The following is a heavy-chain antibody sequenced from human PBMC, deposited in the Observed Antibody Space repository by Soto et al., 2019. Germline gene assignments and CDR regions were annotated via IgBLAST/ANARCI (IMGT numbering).Heavy chain of an antibody. Sequence: QVQLQESGPGLVKPSQTLSLTCTVSAGSIRSGDYYWTWIRQPPGKGLAWIGYIDHSGSAYYNPSLKSRATISIDTSNNQFSLTMTSVTAADTAVYYCAGELGTFYFDHWGQGTLVTVSS. CDR2: IDHSGSA. CDR3: AGELGTFYFDH. V-gene: IGHV4-30-4*01. CDR1: AGSIRSGDYY. D-gene: IGHD7-27*01. J-gene: IGHJ4*02.